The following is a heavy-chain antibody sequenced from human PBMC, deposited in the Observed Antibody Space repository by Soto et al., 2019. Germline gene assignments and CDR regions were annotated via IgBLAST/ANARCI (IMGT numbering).Heavy chain of an antibody. D-gene: IGHD6-6*01. CDR1: GFTFRTYG. CDR3: AKVIRADSTSSNFYYYSGLDV. V-gene: IGHV3-30*18. CDR2: ISNNGINK. J-gene: IGHJ6*02. Sequence: QVQLVESGGGAVQPGRSLRLSCAASGFTFRTYGMHWVRQAPGKGLEWQAVISNNGINKYYADSVKGRFTISRDNSRDTLFLQMNSLRGEDTAIYYCAKVIRADSTSSNFYYYSGLDVWGQGTTVTVS.